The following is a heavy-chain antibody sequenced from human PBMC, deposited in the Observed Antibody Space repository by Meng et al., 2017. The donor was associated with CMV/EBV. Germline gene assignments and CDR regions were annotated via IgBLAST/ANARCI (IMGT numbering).Heavy chain of an antibody. J-gene: IGHJ4*02. Sequence: QVHLQQWGAGRLKPSETWSLTCAVYGGSFSGYYWSWIRQPPGKGLEWIGEINHSGSTNYNPSLKSRVTISVDTSKNQFSLKLSSVTAADTAVYYCASSLTYPDYWGQGTLVTVSS. D-gene: IGHD2-15*01. CDR3: ASSLTYPDY. CDR2: INHSGST. V-gene: IGHV4-34*01. CDR1: GGSFSGYY.